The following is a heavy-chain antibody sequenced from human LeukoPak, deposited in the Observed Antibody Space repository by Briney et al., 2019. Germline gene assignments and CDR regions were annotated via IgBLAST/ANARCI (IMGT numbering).Heavy chain of an antibody. CDR1: GFTFSSYS. Sequence: GGSLRLSCAASGFTFSSYSMNWVRQAPGKGLEWVSYISSSNSTIYYADSVKGRVTISRDNAKNSLYLQMNSLRDEDTAVYYCARGMMTTFEYWGQGTLVTVSS. D-gene: IGHD3-16*01. CDR3: ARGMMTTFEY. V-gene: IGHV3-48*02. J-gene: IGHJ4*02. CDR2: ISSSNSTI.